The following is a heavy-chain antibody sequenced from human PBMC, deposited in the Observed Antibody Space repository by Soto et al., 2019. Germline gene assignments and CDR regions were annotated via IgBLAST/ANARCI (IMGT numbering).Heavy chain of an antibody. Sequence: SETLSLTCAVSGYSISSGYYWGWIRQPPGKGLEWIGSIYHSGSTYYNPSLKSRVTISVDTSKNQFSLKLSSVTAADTAVYYWAREARYYYGSGSSLYYFDYWGQETLVTVSS. CDR3: AREARYYYGSGSSLYYFDY. CDR2: IYHSGST. J-gene: IGHJ4*02. D-gene: IGHD3-10*01. V-gene: IGHV4-38-2*02. CDR1: GYSISSGYY.